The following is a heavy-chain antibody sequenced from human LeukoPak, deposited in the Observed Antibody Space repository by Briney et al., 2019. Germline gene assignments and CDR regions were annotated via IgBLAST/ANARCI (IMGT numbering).Heavy chain of an antibody. CDR1: GYRFTSYW. D-gene: IGHD6-19*01. J-gene: IGHJ4*02. V-gene: IGHV5-51*01. CDR2: IYPGDSDT. CDR3: ARHLYSSAWYFDY. Sequence: GESLKISCKGSGYRFTSYWIGWVRQMPGKGLEWMGIIYPGDSDTRYSPSFQGQVTISADKSISTAYLQWSSLKASGTAMYYCARHLYSSAWYFDYWGQGTLVTVSS.